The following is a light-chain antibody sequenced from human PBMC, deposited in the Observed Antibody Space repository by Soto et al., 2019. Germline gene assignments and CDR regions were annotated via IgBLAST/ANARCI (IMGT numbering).Light chain of an antibody. CDR3: QKYNSYSPET. CDR2: DAS. CDR1: QSISSW. V-gene: IGKV1-5*01. Sequence: DIQMTQSPSTLSASVGDRVTIACRASQSISSWLAWYQQKPGKAPKLLIYDASSLESGVPSRFSGSGSGKEFTLTISSLQPDDFATYYCQKYNSYSPETFGQGTKLEMK. J-gene: IGKJ2*01.